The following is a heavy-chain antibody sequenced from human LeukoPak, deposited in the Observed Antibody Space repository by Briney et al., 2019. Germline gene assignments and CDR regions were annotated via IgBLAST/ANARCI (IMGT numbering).Heavy chain of an antibody. J-gene: IGHJ4*02. CDR1: GFTFSSYS. V-gene: IGHV3-30*02. D-gene: IGHD3-22*01. CDR2: IRYDGSNK. CDR3: AKGYYDSSGSYFDY. Sequence: GGSLRLSCAASGFTFSSYSMHWVRQAPGKGLEWVAFIRYDGSNKYYADSVKGRFTISRDNSKNTLYLQMNSLRAEDTAVYYCAKGYYDSSGSYFDYWGQGTLVTVSS.